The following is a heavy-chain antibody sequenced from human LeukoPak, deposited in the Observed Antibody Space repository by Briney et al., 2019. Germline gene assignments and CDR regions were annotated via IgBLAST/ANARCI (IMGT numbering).Heavy chain of an antibody. D-gene: IGHD3-10*01. Sequence: SETLSLTCAVYGGSFSGYYWSWIRQPPGKGLEWIGEINHSGSTNYDPSLKSRVTISVDTSKNQFSLKLSSVTAADTAVYYCARSMVRGVNWFGPWGQGTLVTVSS. CDR3: ARSMVRGVNWFGP. CDR2: INHSGST. V-gene: IGHV4-34*01. CDR1: GGSFSGYY. J-gene: IGHJ5*02.